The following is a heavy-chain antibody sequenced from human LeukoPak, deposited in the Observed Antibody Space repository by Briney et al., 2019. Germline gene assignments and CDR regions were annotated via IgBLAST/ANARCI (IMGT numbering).Heavy chain of an antibody. D-gene: IGHD1-26*01. V-gene: IGHV3-66*01. Sequence: GGSLRLSCAASGFIVNNIYMTWVRQAPGKGLEWVSIIYSGGSTFYADSVKGRFTISRDNSNNTLFLQMNSLRAEDTAVYYCARGASVSGGTFDSWGQGTLVTVSS. J-gene: IGHJ4*02. CDR1: GFIVNNIY. CDR2: IYSGGST. CDR3: ARGASVSGGTFDS.